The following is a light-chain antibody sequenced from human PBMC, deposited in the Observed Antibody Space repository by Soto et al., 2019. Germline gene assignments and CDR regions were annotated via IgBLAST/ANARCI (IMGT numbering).Light chain of an antibody. CDR1: QSISSK. V-gene: IGKV3-15*01. Sequence: EIKMAQSPDTLSVSPGERATLSCRASQSISSKLAWYQQRPGQAPRLLIYGASTRATGVPVRFRGGGSGTEFTLTISGLQSEEFAVYCCQQYDKWPPTVGGGAKVDIK. J-gene: IGKJ4*01. CDR2: GAS. CDR3: QQYDKWPPT.